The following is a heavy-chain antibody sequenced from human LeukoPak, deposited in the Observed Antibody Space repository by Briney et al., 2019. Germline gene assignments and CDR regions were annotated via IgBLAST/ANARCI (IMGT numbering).Heavy chain of an antibody. V-gene: IGHV3-23*01. Sequence: GASLRLSCVASGLTFSTYSMTWVRQAPGKGLEWLSSISSGGTFTYYADSVKGRFTISRDSSKSTLYLQMNSLRAEDTAVYYCAKCSPSCFNGLDVWGQGTTVTVSS. D-gene: IGHD3-10*02. CDR2: ISSGGTFT. CDR1: GLTFSTYS. J-gene: IGHJ6*02. CDR3: AKCSPSCFNGLDV.